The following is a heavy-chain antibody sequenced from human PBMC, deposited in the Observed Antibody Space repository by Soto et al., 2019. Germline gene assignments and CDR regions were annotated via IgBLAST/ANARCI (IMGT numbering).Heavy chain of an antibody. CDR2: IWYDGSNK. CDR3: ARVHSYDSTGYYY. D-gene: IGHD3-22*01. CDR1: GFTFSSYG. V-gene: IGHV3-33*01. J-gene: IGHJ4*02. Sequence: GGSLRLSCAASGFTFSSYGMHWVRQAPGKGLEWVAVIWYDGSNKYYADSVKGRFTISRDNAKNTLYLQMNNLRAEDTAVYYCARVHSYDSTGYYYWGQGTLVTVSS.